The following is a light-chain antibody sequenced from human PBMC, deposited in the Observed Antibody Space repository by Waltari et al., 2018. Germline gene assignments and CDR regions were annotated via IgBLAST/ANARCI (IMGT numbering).Light chain of an antibody. J-gene: IGLJ2*01. CDR1: SSDVGAYSF. Sequence: QSALTQPASVSGSPGPSITIPCTGTSSDVGAYSFVSWYQQPPGKAPKFMIYDVSKRPSGVSNRFSGSKSGNTASLTISGLQAEDEADYYCCSYAGTSTVIFGGGTKLTVL. CDR2: DVS. V-gene: IGLV2-23*02. CDR3: CSYAGTSTVI.